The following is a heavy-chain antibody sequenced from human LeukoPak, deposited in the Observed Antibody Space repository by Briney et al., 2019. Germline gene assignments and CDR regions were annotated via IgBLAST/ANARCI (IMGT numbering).Heavy chain of an antibody. J-gene: IGHJ4*02. Sequence: SGPTLVNPTQTLTLTCIFSGFSLSTRGMCVSWIRQPPGKALEWLSLIDWDDDKYYSTSLKTRLTISKDASKNQVVLTMTNMGPVDTATYYCARSNVDTAMVDFDYWGQGTLVTVSS. D-gene: IGHD5-18*01. CDR2: IDWDDDK. CDR1: GFSLSTRGMC. V-gene: IGHV2-70*01. CDR3: ARSNVDTAMVDFDY.